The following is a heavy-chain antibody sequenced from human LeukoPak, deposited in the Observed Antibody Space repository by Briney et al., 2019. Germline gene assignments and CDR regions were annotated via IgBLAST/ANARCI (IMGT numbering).Heavy chain of an antibody. Sequence: PGGSLRLSCAASGFTFDDYGMNWVRQVPGKGLEWVSGINWSGGSTGYADSVKGRFTISRDNAKNSLYLQVNSLRAEDTALYYCARAVKGGDYGGGYFEYWGQGTLVTVSS. V-gene: IGHV3-20*04. CDR1: GFTFDDYG. CDR2: INWSGGST. J-gene: IGHJ4*02. CDR3: ARAVKGGDYGGGYFEY. D-gene: IGHD4-17*01.